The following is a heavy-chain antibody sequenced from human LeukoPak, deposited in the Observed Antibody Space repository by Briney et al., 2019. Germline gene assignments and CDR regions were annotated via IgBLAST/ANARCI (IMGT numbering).Heavy chain of an antibody. V-gene: IGHV4-4*02. CDR2: INHSGST. CDR3: ARPTTVTTHYFQH. D-gene: IGHD4-17*01. Sequence: SETLSLTCGVSGGSIDSTNYWSWVRQAPGKGLEWIGEINHSGSTNYNPSLKSRVTISVDTSKNQFSLKLSSVTAADTAVYYCARPTTVTTHYFQHWGQGTLVTVSS. J-gene: IGHJ1*01. CDR1: GGSIDSTNY.